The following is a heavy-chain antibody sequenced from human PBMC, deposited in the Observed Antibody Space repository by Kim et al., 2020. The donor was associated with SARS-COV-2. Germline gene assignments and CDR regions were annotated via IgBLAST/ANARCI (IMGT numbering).Heavy chain of an antibody. J-gene: IGHJ4*02. Sequence: GGSLRLSCAASGFTFSSYAMHWVRQAPGKGLEWVAVISYDGSNKYYADSVKGRFTISRDNSKNTLYLQMNSLRAEDTAVYYCAREEVYYYDSSGYYPTGCFDYWGQGTLVTVSS. CDR1: GFTFSSYA. V-gene: IGHV3-30-3*01. CDR3: AREEVYYYDSSGYYPTGCFDY. D-gene: IGHD3-22*01. CDR2: ISYDGSNK.